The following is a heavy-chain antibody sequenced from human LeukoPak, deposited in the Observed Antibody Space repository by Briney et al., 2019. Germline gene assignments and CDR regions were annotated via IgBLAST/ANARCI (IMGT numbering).Heavy chain of an antibody. D-gene: IGHD1-1*01. CDR1: GYTFTDYY. V-gene: IGHV1-2*02. J-gene: IGHJ4*02. Sequence: EASVKVSCKASGYTFTDYYLHWVRQAPGQGLEWMGWINPNSGGTNYAQKFQGRVTMTRDTSISTAYMELSRLRSDDTAVYFCARAIWNWNDPYFDYWGQGTLVTVSS. CDR3: ARAIWNWNDPYFDY. CDR2: INPNSGGT.